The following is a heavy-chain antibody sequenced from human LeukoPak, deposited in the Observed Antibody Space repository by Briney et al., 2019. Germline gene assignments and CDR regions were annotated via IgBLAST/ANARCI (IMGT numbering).Heavy chain of an antibody. CDR3: ARNRGWLQFDY. CDR1: GFSFSDHW. J-gene: IGHJ4*02. Sequence: GGSLRLSCAASGFSFSDHWLDWVRQAPGKGLEWVAHIKGDGSQKYYVDSVKGRFTISRDNAKTSLYLQMDSLRAEDTAVYYCARNRGWLQFDYWGQGTLVTVSS. V-gene: IGHV3-7*03. CDR2: IKGDGSQK. D-gene: IGHD5-12*01.